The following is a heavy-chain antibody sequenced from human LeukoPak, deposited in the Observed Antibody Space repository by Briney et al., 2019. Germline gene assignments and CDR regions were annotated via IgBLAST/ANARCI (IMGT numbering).Heavy chain of an antibody. V-gene: IGHV3-23*01. J-gene: IGHJ4*02. Sequence: AGGTLRLSCVASGFTFSTYGMSWVRQAPGKGLEWVSAISGSGGSTYYADSVKGRFTISRDNSKNTLYLQMNSLRAEDTAVYYCAKEGGGITMVRGVIGYWGQGTLVTVSS. CDR3: AKEGGGITMVRGVIGY. CDR1: GFTFSTYG. D-gene: IGHD3-10*01. CDR2: ISGSGGST.